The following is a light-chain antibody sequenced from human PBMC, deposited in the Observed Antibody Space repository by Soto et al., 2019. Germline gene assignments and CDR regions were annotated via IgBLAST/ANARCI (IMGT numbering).Light chain of an antibody. CDR1: TSNIGTFY. Sequence: QSVLTQPPSASSTPGQTVTISCSGSTSNIGTFYVYWYQHLPGTAPKLLIYIGDQRASGVSDRFSGSKSGTSASLAISGLRSDDEADYYCAAWDDNLNAYVFGSGPKVTVL. CDR3: AAWDDNLNAYV. J-gene: IGLJ1*01. CDR2: IGD. V-gene: IGLV1-47*02.